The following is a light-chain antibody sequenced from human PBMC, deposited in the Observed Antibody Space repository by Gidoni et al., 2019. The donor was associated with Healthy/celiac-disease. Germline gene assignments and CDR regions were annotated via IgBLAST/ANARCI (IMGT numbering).Light chain of an antibody. CDR2: GAS. CDR1: QGVSSN. V-gene: IGKV3-15*01. Sequence: EIVMTQSPATLSVSPGERAPLSCRASQGVSSNVAWYQEKPGQAPRLLIYGASNRASGIPARFSGSGSGTEFTLTISSLQSEDFAVYYCQQYNNWPLTFGGGTKVEIK. J-gene: IGKJ4*01. CDR3: QQYNNWPLT.